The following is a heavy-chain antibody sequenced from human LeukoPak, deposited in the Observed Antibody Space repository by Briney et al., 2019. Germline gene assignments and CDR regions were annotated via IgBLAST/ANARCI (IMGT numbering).Heavy chain of an antibody. CDR2: IKKDGSGI. CDR3: AGGNSMNA. D-gene: IGHD1/OR15-1a*01. J-gene: IGHJ6*04. V-gene: IGHV3-7*03. CDR1: EFPFSDSW. Sequence: PGGSLRLSCAVSEFPFSDSWMYWVRQAPGKGLEGVASIKKDGSGISYVDSVQGRFIISRDNAKNSLNLQMNSLRVEDTAVYFCAGGNSMNAWGKGTAVAVSS.